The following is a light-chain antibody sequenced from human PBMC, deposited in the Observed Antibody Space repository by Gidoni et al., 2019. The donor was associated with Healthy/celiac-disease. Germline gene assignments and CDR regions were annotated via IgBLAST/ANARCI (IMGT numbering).Light chain of an antibody. CDR2: GAS. Sequence: VLTPSSGTLSLSPGERATLTCRASQSVSSSYLAWYQQKPGQPPRLLIYGASSRATGIPDRFSGSGSGTDFTLTISRLEPEDFAVYYCQQYGSSPNTFGQGTKLEIK. CDR1: QSVSSSY. CDR3: QQYGSSPNT. J-gene: IGKJ2*01. V-gene: IGKV3-20*01.